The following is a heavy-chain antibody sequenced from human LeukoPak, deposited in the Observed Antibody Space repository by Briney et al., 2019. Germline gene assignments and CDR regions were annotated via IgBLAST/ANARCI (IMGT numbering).Heavy chain of an antibody. CDR2: IYYSGST. J-gene: IGHJ5*02. CDR1: GGSISKYY. CDR3: ARDWTKGSWFDP. D-gene: IGHD3/OR15-3a*01. Sequence: PSETLSLTCTVSGGSISKYYWNWIRQPPGKGLEWIGYIYYSGSTNYSPSLKSRVTVSIDMSKNQFSLKLSSVTAADTAVYYCARDWTKGSWFDPWGQGTLVTVSS. V-gene: IGHV4-59*12.